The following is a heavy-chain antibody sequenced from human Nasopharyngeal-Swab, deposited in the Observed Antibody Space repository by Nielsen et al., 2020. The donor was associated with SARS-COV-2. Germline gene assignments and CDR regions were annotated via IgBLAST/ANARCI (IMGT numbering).Heavy chain of an antibody. CDR1: GFTFSSYS. Sequence: GGSLRISCAASGFTFSSYSMNWVRQAPGKGLEWVSYISSSSSTIYYADSVKGRFTISRDNAKNSLYLQMNSLRAEDTAVYYCASRYSSSSHYYYYMDVWGKGTTVTVSS. V-gene: IGHV3-48*01. D-gene: IGHD6-6*01. CDR3: ASRYSSSSHYYYYMDV. CDR2: ISSSSSTI. J-gene: IGHJ6*03.